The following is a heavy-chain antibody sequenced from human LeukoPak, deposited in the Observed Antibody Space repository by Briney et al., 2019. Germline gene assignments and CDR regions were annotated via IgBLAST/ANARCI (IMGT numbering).Heavy chain of an antibody. CDR1: GYTFTSYY. J-gene: IGHJ4*02. V-gene: IGHV1-46*01. D-gene: IGHD2-2*01. CDR2: INPSGGST. Sequence: ASVKVSCKASGYTFTSYYMHWVRQAPGQGLEWMGIINPSGGSTSYAQKFQGRVTMTTDTSTSTVYMELVGLRSDDTAVYYCAREEYQLLRTSSYFDYWGQGTLVTVSS. CDR3: AREEYQLLRTSSYFDY.